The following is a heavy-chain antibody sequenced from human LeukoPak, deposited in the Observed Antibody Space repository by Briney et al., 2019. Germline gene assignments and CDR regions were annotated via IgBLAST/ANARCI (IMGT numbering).Heavy chain of an antibody. CDR1: GFTFSSYG. D-gene: IGHD2-15*01. CDR2: IWYDGSNK. J-gene: IGHJ4*02. CDR3: VRQDCSGGSCYLDY. V-gene: IGHV3-33*01. Sequence: PGGSLRLSCAASGFTFSSYGMHWVRQAPGKGLEWVAVIWYDGSNKYYADSVKGRFTISRDNSKNTLYLQMNSLRAEDTAVYYCVRQDCSGGSCYLDYWGQGTLVTVSS.